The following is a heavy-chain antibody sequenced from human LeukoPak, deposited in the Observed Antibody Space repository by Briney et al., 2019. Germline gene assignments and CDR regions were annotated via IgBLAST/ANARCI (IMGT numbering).Heavy chain of an antibody. Sequence: GGSLRLSCAASGFTVSSNYMSWVRQAPGKGLEWVSVIYSGGSTYYADSVKGRFTISRDNSKNTLYLQMNSLRAEDTAVYYCARALSAEVAAALEYWGQGTLVTVSS. CDR3: ARALSAEVAAALEY. CDR2: IYSGGST. J-gene: IGHJ4*02. V-gene: IGHV3-53*05. D-gene: IGHD6-13*01. CDR1: GFTVSSNY.